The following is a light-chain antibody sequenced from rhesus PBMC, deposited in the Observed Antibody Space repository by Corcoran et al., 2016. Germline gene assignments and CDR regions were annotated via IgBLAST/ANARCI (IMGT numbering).Light chain of an antibody. CDR2: EAS. V-gene: IGKV1-25*01. CDR3: QHYYSTPFT. J-gene: IGKJ3*01. CDR1: QGITND. Sequence: DIQMTQSPSSLSASVGDRVTITCRASQGITNDLAGYQQKPGETPKLLIYEASSFQSGIPSRFSGSGSGTDFTLTINSLQSEDFATYYCQHYYSTPFTFGPGTKLDIK.